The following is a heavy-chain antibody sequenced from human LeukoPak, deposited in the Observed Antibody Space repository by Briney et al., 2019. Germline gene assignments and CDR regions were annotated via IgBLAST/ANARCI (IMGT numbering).Heavy chain of an antibody. CDR2: IRDSGSST. CDR1: GFTVSSTY. J-gene: IGHJ4*02. CDR3: AKYGPQDSGSSHFDY. V-gene: IGHV3-23*01. Sequence: GGSLRLSCAASGFTVSSTYMSWVRQAPGKGLEWVSAIRDSGSSTHYADSVKGRFTTSRDNSKNTLFLQMNSLRAEDTAIYYCAKYGPQDSGSSHFDYWGQGALVTVSS. D-gene: IGHD1-26*01.